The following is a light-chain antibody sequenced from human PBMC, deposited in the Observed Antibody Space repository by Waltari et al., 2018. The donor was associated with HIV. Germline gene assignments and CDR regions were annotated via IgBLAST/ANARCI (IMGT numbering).Light chain of an antibody. CDR1: ALANQY. CDR2: KDN. V-gene: IGLV3-25*03. Sequence: SYELAQPFSVSVSPGQTAAITCFGDALANQYTNWYQQKPGQSPVLVICKDNERPSGVPERFSGSRSGTTVMLTISGVQAEDEADYYCQSTDVRGSQVIFGGGTKLTVL. CDR3: QSTDVRGSQVI. J-gene: IGLJ2*01.